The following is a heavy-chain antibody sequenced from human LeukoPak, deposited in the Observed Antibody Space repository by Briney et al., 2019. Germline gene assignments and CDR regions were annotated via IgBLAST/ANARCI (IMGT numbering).Heavy chain of an antibody. V-gene: IGHV3-30*02. J-gene: IGHJ4*02. CDR3: ARSRCSGGTCYGLDY. Sequence: PGGSLRLSCAASGFTFSSYGMHWVRQAPGKGLEWVAFIRYDGSNKYYADSVKGRFTISRDNSKNTLYLQMNSLRAEDTAVYYCARSRCSGGTCYGLDYWGQGTLVTVSS. D-gene: IGHD2-15*01. CDR2: IRYDGSNK. CDR1: GFTFSSYG.